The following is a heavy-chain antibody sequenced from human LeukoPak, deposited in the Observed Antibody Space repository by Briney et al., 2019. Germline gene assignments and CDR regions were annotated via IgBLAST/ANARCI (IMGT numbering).Heavy chain of an antibody. CDR1: GGSFSGYY. Sequence: SETLSLTCAVFGGSFSGYYWSWIRQPPGKGLEWIGEINHSGSTNYNPSLKSRVTISVDTSKKQFSLKLTSVTAADTAVYYCARRGWIGHWFDPWGQGTLVTVSS. J-gene: IGHJ5*02. V-gene: IGHV4-34*01. D-gene: IGHD2-2*03. CDR2: INHSGST. CDR3: ARRGWIGHWFDP.